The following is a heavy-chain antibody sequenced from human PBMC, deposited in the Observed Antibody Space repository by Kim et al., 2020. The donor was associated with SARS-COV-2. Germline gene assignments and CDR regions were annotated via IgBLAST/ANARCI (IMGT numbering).Heavy chain of an antibody. Sequence: ASVKVSCKASGYTFTSYAMNWVRQAPGQGLEWMGWINTNTGNPTYAQGFTGRFVFSLDTSVSTAYLQISSLKAEDTAVYYCARSLRFLEWSDYNWFDPWGQGTLVTVSS. CDR1: GYTFTSYA. V-gene: IGHV7-4-1*02. CDR2: INTNTGNP. CDR3: ARSLRFLEWSDYNWFDP. D-gene: IGHD3-3*01. J-gene: IGHJ5*02.